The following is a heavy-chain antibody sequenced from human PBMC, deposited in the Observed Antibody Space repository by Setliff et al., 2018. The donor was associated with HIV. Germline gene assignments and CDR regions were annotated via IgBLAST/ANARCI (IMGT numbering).Heavy chain of an antibody. CDR3: ARDLDYYDSSGSVDAFDI. Sequence: GASVKVSCKASGGTFSSYAISWVRQAPGQGLEWMGGIIPIFGTANYAQKFQDRVTITADESTSTAYMDLRSLRSDDTAVYYCARDLDYYDSSGSVDAFDIWGQGTMVTVS. D-gene: IGHD3-22*01. J-gene: IGHJ3*02. CDR1: GGTFSSYA. CDR2: IIPIFGTA. V-gene: IGHV1-69*13.